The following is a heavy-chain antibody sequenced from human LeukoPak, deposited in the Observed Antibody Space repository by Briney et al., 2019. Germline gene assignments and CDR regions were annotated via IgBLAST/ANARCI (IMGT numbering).Heavy chain of an antibody. D-gene: IGHD5-24*01. CDR3: ANGDGFDY. J-gene: IGHJ4*02. CDR2: IKQDGSET. V-gene: IGHV3-7*01. Sequence: GGSLRLSCATSGFTFSTYWMSWVRQAPGKGLEWVANIKQDGSETYYADSVKGRFTIFRDNAKNSLYLQMDSLRVEDTAVYYCANGDGFDYWGQGTLVTVSS. CDR1: GFTFSTYW.